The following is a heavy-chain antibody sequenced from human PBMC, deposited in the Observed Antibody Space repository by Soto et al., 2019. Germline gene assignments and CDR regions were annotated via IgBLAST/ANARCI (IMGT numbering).Heavy chain of an antibody. D-gene: IGHD1-26*01. CDR1: GFTFSSYW. Sequence: EVQLVESGGGLVQPGGSLRLSCAASGFTFSSYWMHWVRQAPGKGLVWVSRINSDGSSTSYADSVKGRFTISRDNAKNTLYLHMNSLRVEDTAVYSCARGGSLNWYFDLWGRGTLVTVSS. CDR3: ARGGSLNWYFDL. J-gene: IGHJ2*01. V-gene: IGHV3-74*01. CDR2: INSDGSST.